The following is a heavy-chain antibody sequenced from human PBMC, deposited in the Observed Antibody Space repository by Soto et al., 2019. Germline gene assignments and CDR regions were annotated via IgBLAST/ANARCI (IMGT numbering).Heavy chain of an antibody. V-gene: IGHV1-69*13. CDR3: ARDRDITGTFYVDY. J-gene: IGHJ4*02. D-gene: IGHD1-7*01. CDR2: IIPIFGTA. Sequence: SVKVYCQASGGTFSSYAISWVRKAPGPGLEWMGGIIPIFGTANYAQKFQGRVTITADESTSTAYMELSSLRSEDTAVYYCARDRDITGTFYVDYWGQGTLVTVSS. CDR1: GGTFSSYA.